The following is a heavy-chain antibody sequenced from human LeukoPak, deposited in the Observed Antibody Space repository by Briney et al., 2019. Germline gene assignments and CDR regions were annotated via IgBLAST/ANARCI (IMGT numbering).Heavy chain of an antibody. CDR2: INPDNGKT. V-gene: IGHV1-2*02. Sequence: ASMRVSCKASGYNFNSYYIHWVRQAPGQGLTWMGWINPDNGKTKYERRFQGRVTMTWDTSINTAYVDLTGLRSDDTAVYYCARNEPAVSVVDAFDVWGQGTVVTVPS. CDR3: ARNEPAVSVVDAFDV. D-gene: IGHD1-1*01. CDR1: GYNFNSYY. J-gene: IGHJ3*01.